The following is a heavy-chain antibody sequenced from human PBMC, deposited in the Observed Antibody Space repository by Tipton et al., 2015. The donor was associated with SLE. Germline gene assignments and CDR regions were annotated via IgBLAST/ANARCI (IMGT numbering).Heavy chain of an antibody. CDR2: IYYSGST. CDR1: GSSISNYY. J-gene: IGHJ4*02. V-gene: IGHV4-59*01. D-gene: IGHD3-3*01. CDR3: ARETPYYDFWSGYQDRRDSAYYFDL. Sequence: TLSLTCTVSGSSISNYYWSWIRQPPGKGLEWIGNIYYSGSTNYNPSLKSRVTISVHTSKNQFSLRMSSVTAADTAVYYCARETPYYDFWSGYQDRRDSAYYFDLWGQGTLVTVSS.